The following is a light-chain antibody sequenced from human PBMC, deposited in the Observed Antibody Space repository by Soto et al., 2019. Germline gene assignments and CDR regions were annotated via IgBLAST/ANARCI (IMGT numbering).Light chain of an antibody. CDR2: KTS. CDR3: QQYNSNPLT. J-gene: IGKJ4*01. Sequence: DIQMTQSPSTLSASVGDRVTITCRASQSFSTWLAWYQQKPGKAPNLLIYKTSILESGVPSRFSGSGSGTEFTLTISSLQPDGFATYYCQQYNSNPLTFGGGTKVEIK. V-gene: IGKV1-5*03. CDR1: QSFSTW.